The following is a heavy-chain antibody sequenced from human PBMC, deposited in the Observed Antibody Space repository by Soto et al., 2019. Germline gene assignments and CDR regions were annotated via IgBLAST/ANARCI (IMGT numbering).Heavy chain of an antibody. Sequence: QVQLVQSGAEVKKPGASVKVSCKASGYTFTSYAMHWVRQAPGQRLEWMGWINAGNGNTKYSRKFQGRVTITRDTSASTAYMELSSLRSEDTAVYYCARGMYTIDYWGQGTLVTVSS. D-gene: IGHD1-1*01. V-gene: IGHV1-3*01. CDR3: ARGMYTIDY. CDR2: INAGNGNT. CDR1: GYTFTSYA. J-gene: IGHJ4*02.